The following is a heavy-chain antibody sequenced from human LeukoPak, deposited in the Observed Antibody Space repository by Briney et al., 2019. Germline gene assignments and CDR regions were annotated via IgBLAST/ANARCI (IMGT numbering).Heavy chain of an antibody. CDR3: ARMPKGVWFDP. D-gene: IGHD2-2*01. CDR1: GFTVSSNY. J-gene: IGHJ5*01. Sequence: GGSLRLSCAASGFTVSSNYMSWVRQAPGKGLEWVSAIYTGGSTYYADSVKGRFTISRDNSKNTLYLQMSSLRAEDTAVYYCARMPKGVWFDPWGQGTLVTVSS. CDR2: IYTGGST. V-gene: IGHV3-66*01.